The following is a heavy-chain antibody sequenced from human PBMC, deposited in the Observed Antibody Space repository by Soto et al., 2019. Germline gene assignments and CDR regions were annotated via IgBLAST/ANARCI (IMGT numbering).Heavy chain of an antibody. J-gene: IGHJ4*02. CDR2: IHYSGST. CDR1: GGSVNIRTYH. V-gene: IGHV4-61*01. Sequence: WETLSLSCTGPGGSVNIRTYHWSWIRQPPGKGLEWIGFIHYSGSTNYNPSLKSRVTMSVDTSKNQFSLKLTSVNAADTAVSYCTRGGDAYKNGQWGQGNPVTVSS. CDR3: TRGGDAYKNGQ. D-gene: IGHD2-21*01.